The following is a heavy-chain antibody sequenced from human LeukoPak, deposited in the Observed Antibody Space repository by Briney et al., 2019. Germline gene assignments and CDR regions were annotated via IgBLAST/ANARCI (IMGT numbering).Heavy chain of an antibody. CDR3: ARDTGVAFDP. D-gene: IGHD4-11*01. J-gene: IGHJ5*02. Sequence: GGSLRFSCAASGFTFSSYAMHWVRQAPGKGLEWVAVISYDGSNKYYADSVKGRFTISRDNSKNTLYLQMNSLRAEDTAVYYCARDTGVAFDPWGQGTLVTVSS. V-gene: IGHV3-30*04. CDR1: GFTFSSYA. CDR2: ISYDGSNK.